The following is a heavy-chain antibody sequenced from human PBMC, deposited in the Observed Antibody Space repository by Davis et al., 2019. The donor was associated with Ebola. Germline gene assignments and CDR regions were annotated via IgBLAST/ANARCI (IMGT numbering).Heavy chain of an antibody. CDR1: GGSFSGYY. D-gene: IGHD3-22*01. CDR2: INHSGST. CDR3: ARGTPNYYDSSGYSSYYYYGMDV. V-gene: IGHV4-34*01. Sequence: MPSETLSLTCAVYGGSFSGYYWSWIRQPPGKGLEWIGEINHSGSTNYNPSLKSRVTISVDTSKNQFSLKLSSVTAADTAVYYCARGTPNYYDSSGYSSYYYYGMDVWGQGTTVTVSS. J-gene: IGHJ6*02.